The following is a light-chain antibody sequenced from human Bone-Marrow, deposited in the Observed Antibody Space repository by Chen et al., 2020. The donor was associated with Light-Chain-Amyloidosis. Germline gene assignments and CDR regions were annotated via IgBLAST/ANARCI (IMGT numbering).Light chain of an antibody. Sequence: SYELTQPPSVSVSPGQTARITCSGDDLPTKYAYWYQQKPGQAPVLVIHRDTEMPSGISERFSGSSSGTTATLTISVVQAEYEADYHCQSADSSGTYEVIFGGGTKLTVL. CDR1: DLPTKY. V-gene: IGLV3-25*03. CDR2: RDT. CDR3: QSADSSGTYEVI. J-gene: IGLJ2*01.